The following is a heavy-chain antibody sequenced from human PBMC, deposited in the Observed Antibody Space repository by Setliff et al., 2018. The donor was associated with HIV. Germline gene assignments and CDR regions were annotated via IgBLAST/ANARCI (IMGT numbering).Heavy chain of an antibody. V-gene: IGHV1-46*01. Sequence: ASVKVSCKASEYTFTIYYIHWVRQALGQGFEWMGIINPRGGITTYSQNFQGRVTMTRDTSTSTIYMELSSLRSEDTAVYYCATTQDGPGGNDFDSWGQGTLVTVSS. CDR2: INPRGGIT. D-gene: IGHD1-1*01. CDR1: EYTFTIYY. CDR3: ATTQDGPGGNDFDS. J-gene: IGHJ4*02.